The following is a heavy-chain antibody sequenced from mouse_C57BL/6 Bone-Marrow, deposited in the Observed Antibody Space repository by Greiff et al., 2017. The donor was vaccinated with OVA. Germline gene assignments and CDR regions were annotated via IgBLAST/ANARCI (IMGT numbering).Heavy chain of an antibody. D-gene: IGHD1-1*01. CDR3: ARRYYGSSHWYFDV. CDR1: GYTFTSYG. V-gene: IGHV1-81*01. J-gene: IGHJ1*03. CDR2: IYPRSGNT. Sequence: QVQLQQSGAELARPGASVKLSCKASGYTFTSYGISWVKQRTGQGLEWIGEIYPRSGNTYYNEKFKGKATLTEDKSSSTAYMELSRLTSEDSAVYFCARRYYGSSHWYFDVWGTGTTVTVSS.